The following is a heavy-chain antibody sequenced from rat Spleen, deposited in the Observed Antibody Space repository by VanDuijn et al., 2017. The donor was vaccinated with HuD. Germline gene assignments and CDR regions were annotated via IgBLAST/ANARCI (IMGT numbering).Heavy chain of an antibody. V-gene: IGHV5-29*01. CDR2: ISYDGSST. CDR3: AIVYFDY. Sequence: EVQLVESGGGLVQPGRSLKLSCAASGFTFSNYGMAWVRQAPTKGLEWVATISYDGSSTYYRDSVKGRFTISRDNAKSTLYLQMVSLRSEDTATYYCAIVYFDYWGQGVMVTVSS. CDR1: GFTFSNYG. J-gene: IGHJ2*01.